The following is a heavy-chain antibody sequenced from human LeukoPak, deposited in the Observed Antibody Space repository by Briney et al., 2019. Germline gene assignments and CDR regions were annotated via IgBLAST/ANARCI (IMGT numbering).Heavy chain of an antibody. D-gene: IGHD3-22*01. J-gene: IGHJ4*02. V-gene: IGHV4-38-2*02. CDR3: ARLYHYDSSGYYFPYHYFDY. CDR1: GYSISSGYY. Sequence: KPSETLSLTCTVSGYSISSGYYWGWIRQPPGKGLEWIGSIYHSGSTYYNPSLKSRVTISVDTSKNQFSLKLSSVTAADTAVYYCARLYHYDSSGYYFPYHYFDYWGQGTLVTVSS. CDR2: IYHSGST.